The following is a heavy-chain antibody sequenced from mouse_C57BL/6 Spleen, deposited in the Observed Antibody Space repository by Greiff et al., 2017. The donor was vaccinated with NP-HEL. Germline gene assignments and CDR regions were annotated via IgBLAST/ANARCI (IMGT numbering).Heavy chain of an antibody. Sequence: VQLVESGAELVKPGASVKLSCKASGYTFTEYTIHWVKQRSGQGLEWIGWFYPGSGSIKYNEKFKDKATLTADKSSSTVYMELSRLTSEDSAVYFCARHAEDDYGEGYAMDYWGQGTSVTVSS. J-gene: IGHJ4*01. CDR2: FYPGSGSI. CDR3: ARHAEDDYGEGYAMDY. V-gene: IGHV1-62-2*01. CDR1: GYTFTEYT. D-gene: IGHD2-4*01.